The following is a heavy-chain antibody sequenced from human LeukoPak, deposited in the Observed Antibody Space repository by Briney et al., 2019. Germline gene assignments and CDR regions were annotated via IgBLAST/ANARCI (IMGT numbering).Heavy chain of an antibody. J-gene: IGHJ4*02. CDR1: GFTFSSYG. Sequence: GGSLRLSCAASGFTFSSYGMHWVRQAPGKGXXXXAVIWFDGSNXXXXXXXXXRFTISXDNSKNTLYLQMNSLRAEDTAVYYCARGHIRISEGLDYWGQGTLVTVSS. V-gene: IGHV3-33*01. CDR3: ARGHIRISEGLDY. CDR2: IWFDGSNX. D-gene: IGHD2/OR15-2a*01.